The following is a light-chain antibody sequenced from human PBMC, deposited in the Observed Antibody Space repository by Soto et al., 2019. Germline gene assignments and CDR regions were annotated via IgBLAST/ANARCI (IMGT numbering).Light chain of an antibody. CDR3: QQYNNWPWT. CDR2: GAS. J-gene: IGKJ1*01. V-gene: IGKV3-15*01. Sequence: IVRTQSPATLSVSPGERATLSCRASQSVSSNLAWYQQKPGQAPRLLIHGASTRATGIPARFSGSGSGTEFTLTISSLQSEDFAVYYCQQYNNWPWTFGQGTKVDIK. CDR1: QSVSSN.